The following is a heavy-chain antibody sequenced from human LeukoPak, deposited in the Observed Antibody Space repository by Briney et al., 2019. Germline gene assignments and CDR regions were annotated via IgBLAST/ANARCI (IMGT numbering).Heavy chain of an antibody. J-gene: IGHJ3*02. CDR1: GFSFSDYY. CDR2: ISGESVDK. D-gene: IGHD3-3*01. Sequence: GGSLRLSCVRSGFSFSDYYMSWIRQAPSQGREGVSYISGESVDKSYVDSVRGRFTISRDNANKSMYLEMSGLRAEDTAVYYCARRDWVSGAVRAFDIWGQGTMVTVSS. CDR3: ARRDWVSGAVRAFDI. V-gene: IGHV3-11*04.